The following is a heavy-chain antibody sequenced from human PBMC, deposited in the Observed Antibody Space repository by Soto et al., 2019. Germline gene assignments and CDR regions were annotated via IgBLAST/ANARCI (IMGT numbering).Heavy chain of an antibody. Sequence: GESLKISCKCSGYSFTTYWIGWVRQMPGKGLEWMGIIYPTDSDTRYSPSFQGQVTISADKSISTAYLQWSSLKASDTATYYCVHRRRDSGPNGDYWGPGILVTVSS. CDR1: GYSFTTYW. J-gene: IGHJ4*02. V-gene: IGHV5-51*01. CDR2: IYPTDSDT. D-gene: IGHD3-10*01. CDR3: VHRRRDSGPNGDY.